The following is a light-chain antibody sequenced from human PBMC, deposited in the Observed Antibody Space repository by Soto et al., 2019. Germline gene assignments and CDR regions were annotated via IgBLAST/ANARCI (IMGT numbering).Light chain of an antibody. CDR3: QQYGSSPPIT. V-gene: IGKV3-20*01. CDR2: GAS. CDR1: QSVSSSY. J-gene: IGKJ5*01. Sequence: EIVLTQSPGTLSLSPGESATLSCRASQSVSSSYLAWCQQKPGQAPRFLIYGASSRATGIPDRFSGSGSGTDFTLTISRLEPEDFAVYYCQQYGSSPPITFGQGTRLEIK.